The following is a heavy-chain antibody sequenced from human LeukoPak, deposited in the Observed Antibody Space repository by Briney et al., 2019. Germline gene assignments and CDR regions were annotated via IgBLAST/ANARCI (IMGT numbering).Heavy chain of an antibody. V-gene: IGHV5-51*01. CDR2: IYPGDSDT. J-gene: IGHJ3*02. D-gene: IGHD6-19*01. Sequence: GESLKISCKGSGYSFTSYWIGWVRQMPGEGLEWMGIIYPGDSDTRYSPSFQGQVTISADKSISTAYLQWSSLKASDTAMYYCARPYSSGWYRHDAFDIWGQGTMVTVSS. CDR1: GYSFTSYW. CDR3: ARPYSSGWYRHDAFDI.